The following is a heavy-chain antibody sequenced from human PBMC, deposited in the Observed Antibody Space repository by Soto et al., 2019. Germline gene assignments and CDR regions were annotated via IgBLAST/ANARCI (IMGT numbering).Heavy chain of an antibody. D-gene: IGHD2-15*01. CDR2: INHSGST. Sequence: PSETLSLTCAVYGGSFSGYYWSWIRQPPGKGLEWIGEINHSGSTNYNPSLKSRVTISVDTSKNQFSLKLSSVTAADTAVYYCGGARRRYCSGGSCYPQIYYYGMDVWGQGTTVTVSS. V-gene: IGHV4-34*01. J-gene: IGHJ6*02. CDR1: GGSFSGYY. CDR3: GGARRRYCSGGSCYPQIYYYGMDV.